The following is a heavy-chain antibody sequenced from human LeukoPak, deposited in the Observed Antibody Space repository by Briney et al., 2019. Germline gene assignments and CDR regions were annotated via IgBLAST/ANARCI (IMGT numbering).Heavy chain of an antibody. CDR3: AKDLRYYDNSGYPDAFDI. J-gene: IGHJ3*02. Sequence: PGGSLRLSCAASGFSFSNYAMTWVRQAPGKELEWVSSIRGRGDGTSYADSVKGRFTMSRDNSKNTLYLQMNSLRAEDTAVYYCAKDLRYYDNSGYPDAFDIWGQGTMVTVSS. D-gene: IGHD3-22*01. V-gene: IGHV3-23*01. CDR2: IRGRGDGT. CDR1: GFSFSNYA.